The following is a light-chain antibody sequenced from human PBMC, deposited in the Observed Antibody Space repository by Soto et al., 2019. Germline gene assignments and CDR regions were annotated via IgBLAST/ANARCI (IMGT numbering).Light chain of an antibody. J-gene: IGLJ2*01. Sequence: QAVVTQPPSVSGAPGQRVTISCTANNSNMGAGYAVQWYQQLPGTAPKLLIFGNTNRPSGVPDRFSGSRSDTSASLSITGLQAEDEADYYCQSYDSGLRGVFGGGTQLTVL. CDR1: NSNMGAGYA. CDR3: QSYDSGLRGV. V-gene: IGLV1-40*01. CDR2: GNT.